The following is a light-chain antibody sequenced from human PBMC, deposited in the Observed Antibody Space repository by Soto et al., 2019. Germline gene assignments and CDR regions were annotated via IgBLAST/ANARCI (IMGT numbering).Light chain of an antibody. CDR1: QSVSSIY. J-gene: IGKJ2*01. CDR2: AAS. V-gene: IGKV3-20*01. Sequence: EIVLTQSPGTLSLSPGERATLSCRASQSVSSIYLAWYQQKPGQAPRLVIYAASSRSTGIPDRFSGSGSGTDFTLTISRVEPEDFAVYYGQQYSRSPQKMYTLGQGTKLEIK. CDR3: QQYSRSPQKMYT.